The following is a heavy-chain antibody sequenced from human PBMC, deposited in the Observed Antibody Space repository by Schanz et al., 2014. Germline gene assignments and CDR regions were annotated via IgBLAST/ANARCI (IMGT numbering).Heavy chain of an antibody. Sequence: QVQLVQSGAEVKKPGASVKVSCKASRYTFNTYGLNWVRQAPGQGLEWMGWISAYTNNTNYAQKVQGRVTMTTDTSTGTAYMELRSLRSDDTALYYCTRGGYSYALSAFDIWGQGTMVTVSS. D-gene: IGHD5-18*01. J-gene: IGHJ3*02. CDR1: RYTFNTYG. V-gene: IGHV1-18*01. CDR2: ISAYTNNT. CDR3: TRGGYSYALSAFDI.